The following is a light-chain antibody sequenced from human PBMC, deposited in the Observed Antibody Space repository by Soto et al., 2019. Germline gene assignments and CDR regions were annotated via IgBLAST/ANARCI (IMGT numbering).Light chain of an antibody. CDR1: QSISNNY. J-gene: IGKJ2*01. Sequence: ETVLTQSPGTLSSSPGERATLSCRASQSISNNYLAWFQQKPGQAPRLLIFDASTRATGIPDRFRGSGSGTDFTLTISRLEPEDFAVYYCQQYGSSTYTFGQGTKLEIK. V-gene: IGKV3-20*01. CDR3: QQYGSSTYT. CDR2: DAS.